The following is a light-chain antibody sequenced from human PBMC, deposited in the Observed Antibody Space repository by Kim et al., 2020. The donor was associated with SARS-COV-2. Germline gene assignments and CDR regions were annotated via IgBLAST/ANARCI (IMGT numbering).Light chain of an antibody. Sequence: QSALTQPASVSGSPGQSITISCTGTSSDVGNYNYVSWYQHHPGEAPKVMIYDVTKRPSGFSNRFFGSKSGNTASLTISGLQTEDEADYYCCSYASSGTLIFGGGTQLTVL. V-gene: IGLV2-14*03. CDR3: CSYASSGTLI. CDR1: SSDVGNYNY. J-gene: IGLJ2*01. CDR2: DVT.